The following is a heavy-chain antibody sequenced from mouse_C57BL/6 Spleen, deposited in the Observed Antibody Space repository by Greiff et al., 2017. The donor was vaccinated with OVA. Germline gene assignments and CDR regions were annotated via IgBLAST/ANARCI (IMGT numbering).Heavy chain of an antibody. CDR3: ARNKITTVGTGYFDV. CDR2: IDPANGNT. CDR1: GFNIKNTY. V-gene: IGHV14-3*01. Sequence: EVQLQESVAELVRPGASVKLSCTASGFNIKNTYMHWVKQRPEQGLEWIGRIDPANGNTKYAPKFQGKATITADTSSNTAYLQLSSLTSEDTAIYYCARNKITTVGTGYFDVWGTGTTVTVSS. J-gene: IGHJ1*03. D-gene: IGHD1-1*01.